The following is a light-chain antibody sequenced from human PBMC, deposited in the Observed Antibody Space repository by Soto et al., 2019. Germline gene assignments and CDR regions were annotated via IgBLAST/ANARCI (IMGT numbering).Light chain of an antibody. J-gene: IGKJ2*01. CDR3: QQSYSTPYT. Sequence: DIPMTQSPSSVSASVGDRVTITCRASQSISYYLNWYQQKPGKAPKLLIYAASSLQSGVPSKFGGSGSGTDFTLTISSLQPEDFATYYCQQSYSTPYTFGQGTKLEVK. CDR2: AAS. CDR1: QSISYY. V-gene: IGKV1-39*01.